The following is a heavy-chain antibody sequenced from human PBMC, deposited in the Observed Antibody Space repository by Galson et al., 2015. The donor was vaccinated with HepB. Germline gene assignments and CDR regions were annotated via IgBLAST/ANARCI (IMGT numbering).Heavy chain of an antibody. CDR1: GFSLSTSGMC. D-gene: IGHD2-21*02. CDR2: IDWDDDK. CDR3: ARSDKSDACDI. V-gene: IGHV2-70*11. Sequence: PALVTPTQTLTLTCTFSGFSLSTSGMCVSWIRQPPGKALEWLARIDWDDDKYYSTSLKTRLTISKDTSKNQVVLTMTNLDPVDTGTYYCARSDKSDACDIWGQGTMVTVSS. J-gene: IGHJ3*02.